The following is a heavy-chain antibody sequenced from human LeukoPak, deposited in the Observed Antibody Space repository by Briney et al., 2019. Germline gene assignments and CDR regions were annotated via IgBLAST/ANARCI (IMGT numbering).Heavy chain of an antibody. CDR2: ISSLGTHK. J-gene: IGHJ4*02. D-gene: IGHD5-12*01. CDR1: GFSFSNYS. Sequence: GSLRLSCAASGFSFSNYSMTRVRQAPGKGLQWVSSISSLGTHKYYADSMKGRFTTARDNANTSLVLQMNSLRAEESAVYYCARIFLTYSGYDLNFFDSWGQGALVTVSS. CDR3: ARIFLTYSGYDLNFFDS. V-gene: IGHV3-21*01.